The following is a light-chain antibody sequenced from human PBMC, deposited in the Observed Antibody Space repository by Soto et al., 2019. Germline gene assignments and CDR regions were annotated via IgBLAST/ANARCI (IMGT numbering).Light chain of an antibody. J-gene: IGKJ1*01. CDR2: KAS. V-gene: IGKV1-5*03. CDR3: QQYHSPKWT. Sequence: DIQMTQSPSTLSASVGDRVTITCRASQSISSWLAWYQQKPGKAPNLLIYKASSLESGVPSRFSGSGSGTEFTLTISSLQPDDFATYYCQQYHSPKWTFDQGNKVEIK. CDR1: QSISSW.